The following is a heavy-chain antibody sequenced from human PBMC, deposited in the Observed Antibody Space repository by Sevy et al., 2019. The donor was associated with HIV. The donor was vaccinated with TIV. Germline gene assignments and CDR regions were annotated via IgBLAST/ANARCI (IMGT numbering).Heavy chain of an antibody. V-gene: IGHV4-39*01. CDR3: ARRMYGGYALGTFWFDP. CDR1: GGSISSNSYY. CDR2: VYYSGST. Sequence: SETLSLTCTVSGGSISSNSYYWGWIRQPPGKGLEWIGSVYYSGSTYYNPSLKSRVTISVDTSKNQFSLKLSSVTAADTALYYCARRMYGGYALGTFWFDPWGQGTLVTVSS. J-gene: IGHJ5*02. D-gene: IGHD5-12*01.